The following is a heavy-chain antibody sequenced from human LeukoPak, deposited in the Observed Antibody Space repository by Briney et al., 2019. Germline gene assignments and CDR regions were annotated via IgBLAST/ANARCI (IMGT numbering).Heavy chain of an antibody. J-gene: IGHJ4*02. Sequence: SETLSLTCAVSGGSFSGYYWSWIRQPPGKGLEWIGEINHSGSTNYNPSLKSRVTISVDTSKNQFSLKLSSVTAADTAVYYCARSRVTPLWYFDYWGQGTLVTVSS. D-gene: IGHD2-21*02. CDR3: ARSRVTPLWYFDY. V-gene: IGHV4-34*01. CDR2: INHSGST. CDR1: GGSFSGYY.